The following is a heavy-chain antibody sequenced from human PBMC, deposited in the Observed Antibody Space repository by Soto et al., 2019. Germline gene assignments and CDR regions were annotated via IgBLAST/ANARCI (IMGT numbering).Heavy chain of an antibody. J-gene: IGHJ4*02. CDR2: IYYSGST. CDR1: GGSISSGGYY. V-gene: IGHV4-31*03. D-gene: IGHD3-10*01. Sequence: QVQLQESGPGLVKPSQTLSLTCTVSGGSISSGGYYWSWIRQHPGKGLEWIGYIYYSGSTYYNPSLKSRVTKSVDTSKNQFSLKLSSVTAADPAGYYCARSRGGGPCDYWGQGTLVTVSS. CDR3: ARSRGGGPCDY.